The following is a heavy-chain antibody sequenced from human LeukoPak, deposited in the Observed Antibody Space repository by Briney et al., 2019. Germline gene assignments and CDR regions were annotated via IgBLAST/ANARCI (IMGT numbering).Heavy chain of an antibody. CDR1: GGSISIYY. CDR2: IYSSGST. V-gene: IGHV4-4*07. D-gene: IGHD6-6*01. CDR3: ARVPFEYSSSAGVYYYYMDV. J-gene: IGHJ6*03. Sequence: SETLSLTCTVSGGSISIYYWSWIRQPAGKGLEWIGRIYSSGSTNYNPSLKSRVTMSVDTSKNQLSLKLSSVTAADTAVYYCARVPFEYSSSAGVYYYYMDVWGKGTTVTVSS.